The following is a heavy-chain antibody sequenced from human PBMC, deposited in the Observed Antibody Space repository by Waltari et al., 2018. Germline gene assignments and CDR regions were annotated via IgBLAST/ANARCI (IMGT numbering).Heavy chain of an antibody. D-gene: IGHD3-10*01. CDR2: IDPEDGET. Sequence: EVELVQSGAAVKKPGATVKISCQASGYTFMDYFMHWVQQAPGKGLEWMGRIDPEDGETVYSEKFQGRVTITADTSTDTAYMELSSLTSGDTAVYYCAPLPGGSGQTFDYWGQGTLVTVSS. CDR3: APLPGGSGQTFDY. J-gene: IGHJ4*02. V-gene: IGHV1-69-2*01. CDR1: GYTFMDYF.